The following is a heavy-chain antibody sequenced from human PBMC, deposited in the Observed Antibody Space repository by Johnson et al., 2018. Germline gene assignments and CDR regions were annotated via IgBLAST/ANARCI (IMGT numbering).Heavy chain of an antibody. J-gene: IGHJ3*02. Sequence: QEQLQESGAEEKKARSSRKVSCKTSGGIFSNSAISWVRQAPGQGLEWMGGIIPMFDTPNYAQKFQGRVTIPADESTSTAYMELSSLRSDDTAVHYCATAITIQYSTGFDAFDIWGQGTMVTVSS. V-gene: IGHV1-69*01. CDR1: GGIFSNSA. CDR2: IIPMFDTP. CDR3: ATAITIQYSTGFDAFDI. D-gene: IGHD6-19*01.